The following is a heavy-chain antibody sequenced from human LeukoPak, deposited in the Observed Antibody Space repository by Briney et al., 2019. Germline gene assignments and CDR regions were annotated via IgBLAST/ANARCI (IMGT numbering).Heavy chain of an antibody. D-gene: IGHD5-18*01. J-gene: IGHJ3*02. CDR1: GASISSSSYF. CDR3: ARPLDTTLVNAFDI. CDR2: VYYSGST. V-gene: IGHV4-39*01. Sequence: SETLSLTCTVSGASISSSSYFWGWIRQPPGKGLEYIGSVYYSGSTYYNPSLRSRVTISVDRSKNQFSLRLNSVTAADTAVYYCARPLDTTLVNAFDIWGPGTMVTVS.